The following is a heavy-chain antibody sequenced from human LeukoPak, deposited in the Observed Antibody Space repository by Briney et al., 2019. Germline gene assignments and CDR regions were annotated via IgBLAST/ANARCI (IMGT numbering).Heavy chain of an antibody. Sequence: SETLSLTCTVSGGSISSYYWSWIRQPPGKGLEWIGYIYYSGSTNYNPSLKSRVTISVDTSKNQFSLKLSSVTAADTAVYYCVRMRATVTTFFDYWGQGTLVTVSS. CDR1: GGSISSYY. CDR2: IYYSGST. J-gene: IGHJ4*02. D-gene: IGHD4-4*01. CDR3: VRMRATVTTFFDY. V-gene: IGHV4-59*08.